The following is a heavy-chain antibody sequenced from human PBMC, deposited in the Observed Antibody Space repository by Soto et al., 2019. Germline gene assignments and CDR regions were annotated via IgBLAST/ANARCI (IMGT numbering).Heavy chain of an antibody. Sequence: PSETLSLTCTVSGDSINSGSYYWSWIRQHPGKGLEWIGYIYYTGNTYYNPSLKSRLTISLDTSENQFSLNLSSVTAADTAVYYCARTSTVVSVDYWGQGTLVTVPQ. D-gene: IGHD4-17*01. CDR2: IYYTGNT. CDR1: GDSINSGSYY. J-gene: IGHJ4*02. V-gene: IGHV4-31*03. CDR3: ARTSTVVSVDY.